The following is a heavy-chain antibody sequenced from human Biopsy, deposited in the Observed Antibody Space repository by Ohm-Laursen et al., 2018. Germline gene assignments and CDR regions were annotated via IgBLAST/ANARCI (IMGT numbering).Heavy chain of an antibody. J-gene: IGHJ4*02. Sequence: VASVKVSCKPSSYTFTDYNIHWMRQAPGQGLEWLGYINCKTGATNYAQKFQGTVTMTRDTSISTAYLALGSLRSADTATYYCARDPLNGHKHFDYWGQGSLVTVSS. CDR3: ARDPLNGHKHFDY. CDR1: SYTFTDYN. V-gene: IGHV1-2*02. CDR2: INCKTGAT. D-gene: IGHD2-8*01.